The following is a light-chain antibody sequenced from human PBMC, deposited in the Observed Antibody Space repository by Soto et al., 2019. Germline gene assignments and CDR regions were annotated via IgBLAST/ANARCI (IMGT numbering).Light chain of an antibody. J-gene: IGLJ2*01. Sequence: QSALTQPASVSGSPGQSITISCTGTSSDIGAYNFVSWYQQHPGKAPKLMLYDVNIRPSGVSNRFSGSKSGNTASLTISGLQAEDEADYNCPSWTTSTTMIFGGGTKVTVL. CDR1: SSDIGAYNF. CDR3: PSWTTSTTMI. CDR2: DVN. V-gene: IGLV2-14*03.